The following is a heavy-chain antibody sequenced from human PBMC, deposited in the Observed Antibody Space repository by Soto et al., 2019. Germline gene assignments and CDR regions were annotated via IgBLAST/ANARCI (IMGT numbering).Heavy chain of an antibody. CDR3: TTDSYITMIVVRFDY. D-gene: IGHD3-22*01. J-gene: IGHJ4*01. CDR2: IKSKTDGGTT. Sequence: GGSLRLSCAASGFAFSNAWINWVRQAPGKGLEWVGRIKSKTDGGTTDFAAPARGRFAISRDDSKNMVYMQMNSLKTEDTAVYYCTTDSYITMIVVRFDYWAHGTLVTVSS. CDR1: GFAFSNAW. V-gene: IGHV3-15*07.